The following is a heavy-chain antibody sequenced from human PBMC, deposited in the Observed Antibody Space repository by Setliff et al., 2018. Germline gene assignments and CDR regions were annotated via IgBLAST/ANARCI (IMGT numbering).Heavy chain of an antibody. J-gene: IGHJ6*02. CDR1: GFTFRNYA. D-gene: IGHD3-10*01. Sequence: GASVKVSCKASGFTFRNYAISWVRQAPGQGLEWMGWISAYNGDTTYTRNLQGRVTLTTDTSTTTAYMELRSLRSDDTAVYYCARLSWDGLRYHGLDVWGQGTTVTVSS. CDR3: ARLSWDGLRYHGLDV. CDR2: ISAYNGDT. V-gene: IGHV1-18*01.